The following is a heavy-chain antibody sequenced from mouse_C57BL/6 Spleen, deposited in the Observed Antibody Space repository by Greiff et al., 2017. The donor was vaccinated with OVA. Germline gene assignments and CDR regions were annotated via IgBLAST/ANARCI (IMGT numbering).Heavy chain of an antibody. CDR1: GFSLSPFGMG. Sequence: QVTLKESGPGILQPSQTLSLSCSFSGFSLSPFGMGVGWIRQPSGKGLEWLAHIWWDDDKYYNPALNNQLTNSKNTSKNQVFLKIANVDTADTATYYCARMGRDYYAMDCWGQGTSVTVSS. V-gene: IGHV8-8*01. CDR3: ARMGRDYYAMDC. J-gene: IGHJ4*01. D-gene: IGHD3-3*01. CDR2: IWWDDDK.